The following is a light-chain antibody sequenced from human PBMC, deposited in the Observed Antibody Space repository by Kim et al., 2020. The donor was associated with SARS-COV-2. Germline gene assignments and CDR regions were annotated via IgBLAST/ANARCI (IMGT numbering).Light chain of an antibody. CDR1: SSRIGPTYC. CDR3: QSYDSGLSPSVV. V-gene: IGLV1-40*01. Sequence: VSMSCNWSSSRIGPTYCVQWYQQLPGTAPKLLIYGDTQRPSGVSDRFSASRSASSASLAITGLQTDDEGDYFCQSYDSGLSPSVVFGGGTKLTVL. CDR2: GDT. J-gene: IGLJ2*01.